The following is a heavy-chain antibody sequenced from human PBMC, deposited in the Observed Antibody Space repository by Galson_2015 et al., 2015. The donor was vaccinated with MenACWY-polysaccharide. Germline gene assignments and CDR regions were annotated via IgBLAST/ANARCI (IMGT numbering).Heavy chain of an antibody. Sequence: SLRLSCAASGFTFSTYWMHWVRHAPGKGLVWVSRIKSDGSSTSYADSVKGRFTISRDNAKNTLYLQMNSLRAEDTAAYYCARGYSGYDWGQGTLVTVSS. CDR2: IKSDGSST. V-gene: IGHV3-74*01. D-gene: IGHD5-12*01. J-gene: IGHJ4*02. CDR1: GFTFSTYW. CDR3: ARGYSGYD.